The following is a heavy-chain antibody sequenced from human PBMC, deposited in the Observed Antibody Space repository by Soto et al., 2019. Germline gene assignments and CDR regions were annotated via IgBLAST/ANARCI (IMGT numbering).Heavy chain of an antibody. V-gene: IGHV4-31*03. CDR2: IYYSGST. D-gene: IGHD3-9*01. CDR1: GGSISSGGYY. CDR3: AREYYDILTGYYYFDY. J-gene: IGHJ4*02. Sequence: QVQLQESGPGLVKPSQTLSLTCTVSGGSISSGGYYWSWIRQHPGKGLEWIGYIYYSGSTYYNPSLKSRVTISEDTSKNQFSLKLSSVTAADTAVYYCAREYYDILTGYYYFDYWGQGTLVTVSS.